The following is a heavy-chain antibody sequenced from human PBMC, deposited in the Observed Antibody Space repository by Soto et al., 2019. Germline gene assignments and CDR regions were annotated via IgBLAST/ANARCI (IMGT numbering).Heavy chain of an antibody. V-gene: IGHV3-33*01. CDR1: GFTFSSYG. Sequence: PGGSLRLSCAASGFTFSSYGMHWVRQAPGKGLEWVAVIWYDGSNKYYADSVKGRLTISRDNSKNTLYLQMNSLRAEDTAVYYCARDLFPYYFDYWGQGTLVTVSS. CDR2: IWYDGSNK. CDR3: ARDLFPYYFDY. J-gene: IGHJ4*02.